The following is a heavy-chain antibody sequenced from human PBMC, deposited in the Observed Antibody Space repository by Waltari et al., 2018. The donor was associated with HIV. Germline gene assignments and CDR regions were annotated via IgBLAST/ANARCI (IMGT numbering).Heavy chain of an antibody. CDR3: AREGSRWFSTPYYFAF. J-gene: IGHJ4*02. CDR1: GYTFDAYD. D-gene: IGHD6-13*01. V-gene: IGHV3-23*01. CDR2: IIHSGDRS. Sequence: EVQLLESGGASVKPGGSLRLSCEVSGYTFDAYDMDWVPQATGEGLEWVTAIIHSGDRSFYADSVKCPFTISIDKSKRTLYLQMNSLRAEDTAVYYCAREGSRWFSTPYYFAFWGQGTLVTVSS.